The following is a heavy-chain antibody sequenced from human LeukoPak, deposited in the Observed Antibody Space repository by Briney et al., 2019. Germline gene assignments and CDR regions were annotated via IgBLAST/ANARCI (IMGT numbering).Heavy chain of an antibody. CDR3: ARATIGYCSSTSCDWNWFDP. Sequence: PSGTLSLTCTVSGGSISSGDYYWSWIRQPPGKGLEWIGYIYYSGSTYYNPSLKSRVTISVDTSKNQFSLKLSSVTAADTAVYYCARATIGYCSSTSCDWNWFDPWGQGTLVTVSS. CDR2: IYYSGST. D-gene: IGHD2-2*01. J-gene: IGHJ5*02. V-gene: IGHV4-30-4*01. CDR1: GGSISSGDYY.